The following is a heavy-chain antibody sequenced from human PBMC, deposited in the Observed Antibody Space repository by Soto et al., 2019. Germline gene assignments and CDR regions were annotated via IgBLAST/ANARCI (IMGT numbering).Heavy chain of an antibody. D-gene: IGHD3-9*01. CDR3: GAETTYYDILN. J-gene: IGHJ4*02. V-gene: IGHV4-59*01. CDR1: GGSISSYY. Sequence: SETLSLTCTVPGGSISSYYWSWIRQPPGKGLEWIGYIYYSGSTNYNPSLKSRVTISVDTSKNQFSLKLSSVTAADTAVYYCGAETTYYDILNWCQGTLVTVSS. CDR2: IYYSGST.